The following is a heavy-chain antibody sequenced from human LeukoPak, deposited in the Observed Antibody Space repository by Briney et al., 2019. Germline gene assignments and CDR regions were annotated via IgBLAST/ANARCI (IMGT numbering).Heavy chain of an antibody. J-gene: IGHJ4*02. CDR3: AKAGGHYYDSSGYPPRY. D-gene: IGHD3-22*01. CDR1: GFTFSDSW. V-gene: IGHV3-7*01. Sequence: GGSLRLSCAASGFTFSDSWMTWVRQAPGKGLEWVANIDQDGSEEYYADSVKGRFTISRDNSKNTLYLQMNSLRAEDTAVYYCAKAGGHYYDSSGYPPRYWGQGTLVTVSS. CDR2: IDQDGSEE.